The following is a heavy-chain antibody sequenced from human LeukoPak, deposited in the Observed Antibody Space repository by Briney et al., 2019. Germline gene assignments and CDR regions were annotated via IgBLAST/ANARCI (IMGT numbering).Heavy chain of an antibody. CDR3: ARGKVVAGTPGQNSWDH. D-gene: IGHD6-19*01. CDR1: GDSVSSNSAA. J-gene: IGHJ4*02. V-gene: IGHV6-1*01. Sequence: SQTLSLTCAISGDSVSSNSAAWNWIRQSPSRGLEWLGRTYYRSKWYNDYAVSVKSRITINPDTSKNQFSLRLSSVTAADTAVYYCARGKVVAGTPGQNSWDHWGQGTLVTVSS. CDR2: TYYRSKWYN.